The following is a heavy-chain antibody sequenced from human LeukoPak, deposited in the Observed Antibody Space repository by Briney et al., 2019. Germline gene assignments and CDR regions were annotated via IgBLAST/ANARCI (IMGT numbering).Heavy chain of an antibody. CDR2: ISSSSSYI. J-gene: IGHJ1*01. V-gene: IGHV3-21*01. D-gene: IGHD6-13*01. CDR1: GFTFSSYS. CDR3: ARAPIAAAGRHFQH. Sequence: GGSLRLSCAASGFTFSSYSMNWVRQAPGKGLEWVSSISSSSSYIYYADSVKGRFTISRDNAKNSLYLQMNSLRAEDTAVYYCARAPIAAAGRHFQHWGQGTLVTVSS.